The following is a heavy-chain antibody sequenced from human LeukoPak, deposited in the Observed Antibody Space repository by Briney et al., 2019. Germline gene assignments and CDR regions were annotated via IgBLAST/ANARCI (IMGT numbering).Heavy chain of an antibody. J-gene: IGHJ4*02. D-gene: IGHD3-9*01. CDR2: INWNGGST. Sequence: GGSLRLSCAASGFTFDDYGMSWARQAPGKGLEWVSGINWNGGSTGYADSVKGRFTISRDNAKNSLYLQMNSLRAEDTALYYCARERSRVTYYDILTGYSFFDYWGRGTLVTVSS. CDR3: ARERSRVTYYDILTGYSFFDY. V-gene: IGHV3-20*04. CDR1: GFTFDDYG.